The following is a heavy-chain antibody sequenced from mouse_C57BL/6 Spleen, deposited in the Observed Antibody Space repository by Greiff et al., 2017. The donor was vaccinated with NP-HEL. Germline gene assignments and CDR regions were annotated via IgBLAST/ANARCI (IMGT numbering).Heavy chain of an antibody. CDR2: IDPNSGGT. CDR1: GYTFTSYW. V-gene: IGHV1-72*01. D-gene: IGHD2-4*01. CDR3: ARSPEGLQPFAY. Sequence: VQLQQPGAELVKPGASVKLSCKASGYTFTSYWLHWVKQRPGRGLEWIGRIDPNSGGTKYNERFKSKATLTVDKPSSTAYMQLSSLTSEDSAVYYCARSPEGLQPFAYWGQGTLVTVSA. J-gene: IGHJ3*01.